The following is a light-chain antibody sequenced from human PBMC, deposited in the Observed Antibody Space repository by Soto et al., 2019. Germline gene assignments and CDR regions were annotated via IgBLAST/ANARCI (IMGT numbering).Light chain of an antibody. CDR1: QSVSSN. CDR2: GAS. Sequence: EIVMTQSPATLSVSPGERATLSCRASQSVSSNLAWYQQKPGQAPRLLIYGASTRATGIPARFSGSGSGTDFTLTISGLQSEDFAVYYCQQYNDWPPLTFGGGTKLEIK. V-gene: IGKV3-15*01. J-gene: IGKJ4*01. CDR3: QQYNDWPPLT.